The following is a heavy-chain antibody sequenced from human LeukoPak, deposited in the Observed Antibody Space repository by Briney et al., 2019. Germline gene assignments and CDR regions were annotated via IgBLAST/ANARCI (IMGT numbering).Heavy chain of an antibody. CDR1: GFTFSSYA. V-gene: IGHV3-23*01. Sequence: GGSLRLSCAASGFTFSSYAMSWVRQAPGKGLEWVSAISGSGGSTYYADSVKGRFTISRDNSKNTLYLQMNSLRAEDTAVYYCAPKLPIVGATWSGIHTNWGQGTLVTVSS. CDR2: ISGSGGST. D-gene: IGHD1-26*01. CDR3: APKLPIVGATWSGIHTN. J-gene: IGHJ4*02.